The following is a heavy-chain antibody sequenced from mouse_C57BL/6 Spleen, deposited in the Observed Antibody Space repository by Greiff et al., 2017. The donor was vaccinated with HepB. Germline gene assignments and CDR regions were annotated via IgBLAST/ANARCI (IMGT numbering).Heavy chain of an antibody. CDR2: INPNNGGT. V-gene: IGHV1-18*01. CDR3: ARRLYWGFAY. J-gene: IGHJ3*01. Sequence: EVKLMESGPELVKPGASVKIPCKASGYTFTDYNMDWVKQSHGKSLEWIGDINPNNGGTIYNQKFKGKATLTVDKSSSTAYMELRSLTSEDTAVYYCARRLYWGFAYWGQGTLVTVSA. D-gene: IGHD2-1*01. CDR1: GYTFTDYN.